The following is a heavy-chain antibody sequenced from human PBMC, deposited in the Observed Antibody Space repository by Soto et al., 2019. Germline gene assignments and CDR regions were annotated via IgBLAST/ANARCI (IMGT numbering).Heavy chain of an antibody. V-gene: IGHV1-69*01. CDR2: IIPIFGTA. CDR3: ARDRDSSGYYYDFDY. D-gene: IGHD3-22*01. Sequence: QVQLVQSGAEVKKPGSSVKVSYKASGGTFSSYAISWVRQAPGQGLEWMGGIIPIFGTANYAQKFQGRVTITADESTSTAYMELSSLRSEDTAVYYCARDRDSSGYYYDFDYWGQGTLVTVSS. CDR1: GGTFSSYA. J-gene: IGHJ4*02.